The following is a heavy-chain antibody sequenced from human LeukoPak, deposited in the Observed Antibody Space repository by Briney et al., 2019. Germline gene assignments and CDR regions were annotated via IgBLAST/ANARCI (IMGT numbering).Heavy chain of an antibody. V-gene: IGHV6-1*01. CDR1: GDSVSSNSAA. CDR3: ARGGYDYPYFFDY. CDR2: TYYRSKWYN. J-gene: IGHJ4*02. D-gene: IGHD5-12*01. Sequence: SQTLSLTCAISGDSVSSNSAAWNWIRQSPSRGLEWLARTYYRSKWYNDYAISLKSRITINPDTSKNQFSLLLNSVTPEDTAVYYCARGGYDYPYFFDYWGQGTLVTVSS.